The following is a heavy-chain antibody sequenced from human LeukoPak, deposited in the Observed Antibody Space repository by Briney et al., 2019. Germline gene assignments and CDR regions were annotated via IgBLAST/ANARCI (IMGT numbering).Heavy chain of an antibody. J-gene: IGHJ4*02. CDR3: ATIKRGDIFGYFDF. V-gene: IGHV4-59*11. CDR1: GGSMSSHY. D-gene: IGHD5-18*01. CDR2: LYGSGST. Sequence: TPSETLSLTCTVSGGSMSSHYWGWIRQPPGKGLEWIGYLYGSGSTKANPSLESRVTLSADTSKNQFSLRLSSVTAADTAVYYCATIKRGDIFGYFDFWGQGILVAVSS.